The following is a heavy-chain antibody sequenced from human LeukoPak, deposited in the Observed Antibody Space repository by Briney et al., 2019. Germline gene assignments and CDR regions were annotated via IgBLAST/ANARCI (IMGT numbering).Heavy chain of an antibody. D-gene: IGHD3-10*01. CDR1: GFTFSSYD. Sequence: GGSLRLSCAASGFTFSSYDMHWVRQATGKGLEWVSAIGTAGDPYYPGSVKGRFTISRENAKNSLYLQMNSPRAGDTAVYYCARGKITMVRGVINDYGMDVWGKGTTVTVSS. CDR2: IGTAGDP. V-gene: IGHV3-13*05. J-gene: IGHJ6*04. CDR3: ARGKITMVRGVINDYGMDV.